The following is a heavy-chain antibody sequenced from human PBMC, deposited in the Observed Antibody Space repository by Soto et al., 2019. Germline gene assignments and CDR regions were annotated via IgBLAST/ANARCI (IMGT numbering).Heavy chain of an antibody. CDR3: ARDATYSSSWNRYYYYGMDV. D-gene: IGHD6-13*01. CDR1: GYTFTSYG. CDR2: ISAYNGNT. Sequence: ASVKVSCKASGYTFTSYGISWVRQAPGQGLVWMGWISAYNGNTNYAQKLQGRVTMTTDTSTSTAYMELRSLRSDDTAVYYCARDATYSSSWNRYYYYGMDVWGQGTTVTVSS. J-gene: IGHJ6*02. V-gene: IGHV1-18*04.